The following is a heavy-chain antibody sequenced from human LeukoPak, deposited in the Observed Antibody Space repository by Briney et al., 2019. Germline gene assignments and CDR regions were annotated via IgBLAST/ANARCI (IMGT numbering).Heavy chain of an antibody. CDR3: ASVHSHFGVVGAFDI. V-gene: IGHV4-30-4*08. CDR1: GGSISSGDYY. D-gene: IGHD3-3*01. Sequence: SETLSLTCTVSGGSISSGDYYWIWIRQPPGKGLEWIGYIYYSGSTYYNPSLKSRVTISVDTSKNQFSLKLSSVTAADTAVYYCASVHSHFGVVGAFDIWGQGTMVTVSS. J-gene: IGHJ3*02. CDR2: IYYSGST.